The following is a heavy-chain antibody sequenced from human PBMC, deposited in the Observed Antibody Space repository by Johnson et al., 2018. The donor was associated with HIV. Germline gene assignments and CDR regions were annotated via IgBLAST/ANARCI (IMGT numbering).Heavy chain of an antibody. CDR1: QFTFSSYY. J-gene: IGHJ3*02. CDR2: VNPNGGST. V-gene: IGHV3-25*03. CDR3: TTEVGTAGDAFDI. Sequence: EVQLVESGGGLAKPAWSPRLSCAASQFTFSSYYMNCVRQAPGNGLELVGQVNPNGGSTYLIDSGKDRFNISRDNAKNTLHLQMNSLKTEDTAVYYCTTEVGTAGDAFDIWGQGTMLPSLQ. D-gene: IGHD1-26*01.